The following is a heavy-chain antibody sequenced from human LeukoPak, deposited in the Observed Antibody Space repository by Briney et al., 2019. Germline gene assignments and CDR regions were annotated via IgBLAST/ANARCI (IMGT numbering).Heavy chain of an antibody. Sequence: SETLSLTCTVSGGSISSGSYYWSWIRQPAGKGLEWIGRIYTSGSTNYNPSLKSRVTISVDTSKNQFSLKLSSVTAADTAVYYCARDGVRGYCSSTSCFDAFDIWGQGTMVTVSS. CDR1: GGSISSGSYY. V-gene: IGHV4-61*02. J-gene: IGHJ3*02. CDR3: ARDGVRGYCSSTSCFDAFDI. D-gene: IGHD2-2*01. CDR2: IYTSGST.